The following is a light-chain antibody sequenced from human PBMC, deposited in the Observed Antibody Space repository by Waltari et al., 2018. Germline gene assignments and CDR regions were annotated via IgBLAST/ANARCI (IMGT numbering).Light chain of an antibody. CDR2: GAS. J-gene: IGKJ2*01. Sequence: EILMTQSPATLSVSPGEGATLACRASQSISRNLAWYQQKPGQAPSLLIYGASTRAAGVPARVSGSGSGTEFTLTISSLQSEDFAVYYCQQYNNWRTFGQGTKLEIK. CDR3: QQYNNWRT. V-gene: IGKV3-15*01. CDR1: QSISRN.